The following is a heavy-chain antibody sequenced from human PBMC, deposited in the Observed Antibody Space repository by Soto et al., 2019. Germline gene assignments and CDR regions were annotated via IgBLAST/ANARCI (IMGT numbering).Heavy chain of an antibody. Sequence: EVQLVESGGGLVQPGRSLRLSCAASGFTFDDYAMHWVRQAPGKGLEWVSGISWNSGSIGYADSVKGRFTISRDNAKNSLYLQMKSLRAEDTALYYCAKGRGDYGDFELRYWGQGTLVTVSS. CDR2: ISWNSGSI. J-gene: IGHJ4*02. V-gene: IGHV3-9*01. CDR1: GFTFDDYA. D-gene: IGHD4-17*01. CDR3: AKGRGDYGDFELRY.